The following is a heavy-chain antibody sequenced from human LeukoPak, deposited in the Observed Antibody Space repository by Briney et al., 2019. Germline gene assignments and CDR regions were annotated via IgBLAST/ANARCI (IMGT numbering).Heavy chain of an antibody. D-gene: IGHD3-22*01. CDR2: ISWNSGSI. CDR1: GFTFDDYA. V-gene: IGHV3-9*01. CDR3: ARAYYYDSSGYSWFDP. J-gene: IGHJ5*02. Sequence: GGSLRLSCAASGFTFDDYAMHWVRQAPGKGLEWVSGISWNSGSIGYADSVKGRFTISRDNAKNSLYLQMNSLRAEDTAVYYCARAYYYDSSGYSWFDPWGQGTLVTVSS.